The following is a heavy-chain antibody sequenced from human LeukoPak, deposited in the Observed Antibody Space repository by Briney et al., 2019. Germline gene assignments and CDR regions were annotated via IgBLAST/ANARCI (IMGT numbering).Heavy chain of an antibody. V-gene: IGHV3-23*01. Sequence: PGGSLRLSCAGSGFAFGTYAMSWVRQAPGMGLEWVSSISADGQVTYYADSVEGRFTVSRDNSESTLYLQLNSLRAEDTATYCCARDPYNTILYRLAHWGQGTLVTVSS. J-gene: IGHJ4*02. D-gene: IGHD3-10*01. CDR1: GFAFGTYA. CDR2: ISADGQVT. CDR3: ARDPYNTILYRLAH.